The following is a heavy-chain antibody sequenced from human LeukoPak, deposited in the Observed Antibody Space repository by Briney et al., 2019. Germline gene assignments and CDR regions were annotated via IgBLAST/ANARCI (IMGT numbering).Heavy chain of an antibody. J-gene: IGHJ4*02. Sequence: PGGSLRLSCAASGFTFSNAWMSWVRQAPGKGLEWVAVIWYDGSNKYYADSVKGRFTISRDNSKNTLYLQMNSLRAEDTAVYYCAKDDTGIGDTAMDYWGQGTLVTVSS. CDR1: GFTFSNAW. D-gene: IGHD5-18*01. CDR2: IWYDGSNK. V-gene: IGHV3-33*06. CDR3: AKDDTGIGDTAMDY.